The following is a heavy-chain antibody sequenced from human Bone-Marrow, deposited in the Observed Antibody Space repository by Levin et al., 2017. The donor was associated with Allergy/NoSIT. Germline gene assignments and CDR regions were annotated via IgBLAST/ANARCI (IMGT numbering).Heavy chain of an antibody. CDR1: GFTFSTHD. J-gene: IGHJ4*02. V-gene: IGHV3-30-3*01. CDR3: ASLPYYYDNTGFWGGASRVDH. Sequence: GGSLRLSCAASGFTFSTHDMHWVRQAPGKGLEWVARISPDGGNKNYADSVKGRFTISRDNSKNTLFLQMDSLRPGDTAVYFCASLPYYYDNTGFWGGASRVDHWGQGTLVTVSS. D-gene: IGHD3-22*01. CDR2: ISPDGGNK.